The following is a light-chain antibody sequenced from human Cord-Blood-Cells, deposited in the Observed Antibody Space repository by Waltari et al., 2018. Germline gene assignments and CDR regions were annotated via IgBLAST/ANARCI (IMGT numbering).Light chain of an antibody. CDR1: SSNIGAGYD. J-gene: IGLJ3*02. CDR3: QSYDSSLSGWV. CDR2: GNS. Sequence: QSVLTQPPSVSGAPGQRVTISCTGSSSNIGAGYDVHWYQQLPGTAPKLLIYGNSNRPSGVPDHFSVSQSCTSASLTITALQAEDEADYYCQSYDSSLSGWVFGGGTKLTVL. V-gene: IGLV1-40*01.